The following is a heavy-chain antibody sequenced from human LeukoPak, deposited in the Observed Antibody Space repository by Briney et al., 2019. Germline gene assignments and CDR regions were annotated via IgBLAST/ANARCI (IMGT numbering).Heavy chain of an antibody. CDR3: ATAPRWAHSFDI. Sequence: ASVKVSCKASGYTFTSYDINWVRQATGQGLEWMGWMNPNSGNTGYAQKFQGRVTMTRNTSISTAYMEVSSLRSEDTAVYYCATAPRWAHSFDIWGQGTMVTVSS. CDR2: MNPNSGNT. CDR1: GYTFTSYD. J-gene: IGHJ3*02. D-gene: IGHD4-23*01. V-gene: IGHV1-8*01.